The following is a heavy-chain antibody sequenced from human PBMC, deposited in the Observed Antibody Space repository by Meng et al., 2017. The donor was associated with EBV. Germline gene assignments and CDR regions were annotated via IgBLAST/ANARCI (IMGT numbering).Heavy chain of an antibody. V-gene: IGHV1-69*06. J-gene: IGHJ4*02. CDR2: IIPIFGTA. CDR1: GGTFSSYA. Sequence: VGLGQSGAEVKKPGSWVKGSCKASGGTFSSYAISWVRQAPGQGLEWMGGIIPIFGTANYAQKFQGRVTITADKSTSTAYMELSSLRSEDTAVYYCARAEIAAAGRLDYWGQGTLVTVSS. CDR3: ARAEIAAAGRLDY. D-gene: IGHD6-13*01.